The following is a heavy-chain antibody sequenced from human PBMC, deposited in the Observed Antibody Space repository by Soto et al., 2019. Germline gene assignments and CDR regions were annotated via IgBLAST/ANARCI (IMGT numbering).Heavy chain of an antibody. Sequence: EVQLLESGGGLVQPGGSLRLSCAASGFTFSSYAMSWVRQAPGKGLEWVSAISGSGGSTYYADSVKGRFTISRDNSKNPLYLQMNSLRAEDTAVYYCAKDGIGGDIVVVPAAGAFDIWGQGTMVTVSS. D-gene: IGHD2-2*01. J-gene: IGHJ3*02. CDR1: GFTFSSYA. V-gene: IGHV3-23*01. CDR2: ISGSGGST. CDR3: AKDGIGGDIVVVPAAGAFDI.